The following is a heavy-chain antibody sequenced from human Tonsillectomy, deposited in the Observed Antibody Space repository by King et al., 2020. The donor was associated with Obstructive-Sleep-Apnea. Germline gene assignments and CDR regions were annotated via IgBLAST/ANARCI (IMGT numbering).Heavy chain of an antibody. CDR3: ARHRDGSGWYDFDY. J-gene: IGHJ4*02. Sequence: QLVQSGAEVKKPGESVKISCKGSGYSFTNYWIGWVRQMPGKGLEWMGIIYPGDSDTRYSPSFRGLITISADKSISTAYLQWSSLEASDTAMYYCARHRDGSGWYDFDYWGQGTLVTVSS. D-gene: IGHD6-19*01. CDR2: IYPGDSDT. CDR1: GYSFTNYW. V-gene: IGHV5-51*01.